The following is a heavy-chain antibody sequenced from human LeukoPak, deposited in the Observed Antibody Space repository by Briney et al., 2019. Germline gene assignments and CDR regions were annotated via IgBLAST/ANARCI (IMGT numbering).Heavy chain of an antibody. V-gene: IGHV3-21*01. CDR3: ARDGGFTTPVGY. CDR1: GFTLSSYS. J-gene: IGHJ4*02. CDR2: ISSSSSYI. D-gene: IGHD3-3*01. Sequence: GGSLRLSCAASGFTLSSYSMNWVRQAPGKGLEWVSSISSSSSYIYYADSVKGRFTISRDNAKNSLYLQMNSLRAEDTAVYYCARDGGFTTPVGYWGQGTLVTVSS.